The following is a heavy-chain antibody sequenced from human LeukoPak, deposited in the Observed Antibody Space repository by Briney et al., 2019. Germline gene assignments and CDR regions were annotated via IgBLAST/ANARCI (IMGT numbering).Heavy chain of an antibody. CDR1: GFTFSSYA. D-gene: IGHD2-2*01. V-gene: IGHV3-23*01. Sequence: PGGSLRLSCAASGFTFSSYAMSWVRQAPGKGLEWVSAISGSGGSTYYADSVKGRFTISRDNSKHTLYLQMNSLRAEDTAVYYCAKEAADPYCSSTSCYDWYFDLWGRGTLVTVSS. CDR2: ISGSGGST. CDR3: AKEAADPYCSSTSCYDWYFDL. J-gene: IGHJ2*01.